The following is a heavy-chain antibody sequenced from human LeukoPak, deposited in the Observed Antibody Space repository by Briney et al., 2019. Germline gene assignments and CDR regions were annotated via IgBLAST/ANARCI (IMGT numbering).Heavy chain of an antibody. CDR2: INTDGSFT. J-gene: IGHJ4*02. V-gene: IGHV3-74*01. CDR3: TRGGYHHTPDF. Sequence: GGSLRLSCATSGFTFSDYWLHWVRQAPGKGLVWVSRINTDGSFTNYADSVKGRFTISRDNAKNTLYLQVDSLRVEDTAVYYCTRGGYHHTPDFWGQGTLVTVSS. D-gene: IGHD3-16*02. CDR1: GFTFSDYW.